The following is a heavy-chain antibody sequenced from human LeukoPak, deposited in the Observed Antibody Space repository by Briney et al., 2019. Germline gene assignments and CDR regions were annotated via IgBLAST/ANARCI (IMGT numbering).Heavy chain of an antibody. CDR2: ISSSGSTI. J-gene: IGHJ5*02. Sequence: GGSLRLSCAASGFTFSSYEMNWVRQAPGKGLEWVSYISSSGSTIYYADSVKGRFTISRDNAKNSLYLQMNSLRAGDTAVYYCAREGSDGFDPWGQGTLVTVSS. V-gene: IGHV3-48*03. CDR1: GFTFSSYE. CDR3: AREGSDGFDP.